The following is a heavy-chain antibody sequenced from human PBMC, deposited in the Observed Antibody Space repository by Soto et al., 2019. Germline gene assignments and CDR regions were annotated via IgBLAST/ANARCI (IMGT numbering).Heavy chain of an antibody. D-gene: IGHD3-10*01. Sequence: QVQLQESGPGLVKPSGTLSLTCGVSGGSISGTNWWSWVRQPPGEGLEWIGEIYHSGSTNYNPSLKSRVTISVDKSKNQFSLRLSSVTAADTAVYYCARGFKELLWLREEDVRVSYFDYWGRGTLVTVSS. V-gene: IGHV4-4*02. CDR2: IYHSGST. CDR1: GGSISGTNW. CDR3: ARGFKELLWLREEDVRVSYFDY. J-gene: IGHJ4*02.